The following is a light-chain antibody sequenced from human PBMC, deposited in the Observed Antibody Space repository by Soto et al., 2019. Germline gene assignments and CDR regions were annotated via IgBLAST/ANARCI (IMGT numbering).Light chain of an antibody. CDR3: QQYGSSLWT. V-gene: IGKV3-20*01. CDR2: DAS. Sequence: EILLAQSRSTLSLSAGGIATFSRTASQSVSSYLAWYQQKPGQAPRLLIYDASNRATGIPARFSGSGSGTDFTLTISRLEPEDFAVYYCQQYGSSLWTFGQGTKVDI. CDR1: QSVSSY. J-gene: IGKJ1*01.